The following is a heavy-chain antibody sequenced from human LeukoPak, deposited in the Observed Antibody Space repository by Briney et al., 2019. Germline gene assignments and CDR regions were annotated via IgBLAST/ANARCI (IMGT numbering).Heavy chain of an antibody. Sequence: GGSLRLSCAASGFTVSSNYMSWVRQAPGKGLEWVSVIYSGGSTYYADSVKGRFTISRHNSKNTLYLQMNSLRAEDTAVYYCARGAGGSGSYYPPYFDYWGQGTLVTVSS. J-gene: IGHJ4*02. CDR2: IYSGGST. CDR1: GFTVSSNY. CDR3: ARGAGGSGSYYPPYFDY. D-gene: IGHD3-10*01. V-gene: IGHV3-53*04.